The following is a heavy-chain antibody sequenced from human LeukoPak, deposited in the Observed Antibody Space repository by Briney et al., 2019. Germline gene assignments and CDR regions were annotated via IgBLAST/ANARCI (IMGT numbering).Heavy chain of an antibody. D-gene: IGHD3-16*01. CDR1: GGTFSSYA. V-gene: IGHV1-8*02. CDR3: ARGFGEDDDY. J-gene: IGHJ4*02. CDR2: MNPNSGNT. Sequence: ASVKVSCKASGGTFSSYAISWVRQAPGQGLEWMGWMNPNSGNTGYAQKFQGRVTMTRNTSISTAYMELSSLRSEDTAVYYCARGFGEDDDYWGQGTLVTVSS.